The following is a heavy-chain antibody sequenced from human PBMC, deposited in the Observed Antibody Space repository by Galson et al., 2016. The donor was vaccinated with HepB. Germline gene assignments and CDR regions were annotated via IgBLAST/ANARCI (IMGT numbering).Heavy chain of an antibody. CDR1: GYTFTSYA. CDR2: ISAYNGVT. D-gene: IGHD3-22*01. CDR3: ARNRRFASHDSLDI. V-gene: IGHV1-18*04. Sequence: SVKVSCKASGYTFTSYAITWVRQAPGQGLEWMGWISAYNGVTNYAQSLQDRVIMTTETTTNTAYMELRSLRSDDTAVYYCARNRRFASHDSLDIWGQGTMVTVSS. J-gene: IGHJ3*02.